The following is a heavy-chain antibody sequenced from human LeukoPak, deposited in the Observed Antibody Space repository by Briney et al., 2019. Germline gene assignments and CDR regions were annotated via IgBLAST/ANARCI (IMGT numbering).Heavy chain of an antibody. CDR3: ARSISGSYQLSDAFDI. V-gene: IGHV4-4*07. CDR2: IYTSGST. D-gene: IGHD3-10*01. CDR1: GGSISSYY. Sequence: PSETLSLTCTVSGGSISSYYWSWIRQPAGKGLEWIGRIYTSGSTNYNPSLKSRVTMSVDTSKNQFSLKLSSVTAADSAVYHCARSISGSYQLSDAFDIWGQGTMVTVSS. J-gene: IGHJ3*02.